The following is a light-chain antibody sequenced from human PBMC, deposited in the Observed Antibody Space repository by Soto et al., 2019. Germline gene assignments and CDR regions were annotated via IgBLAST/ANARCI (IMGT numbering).Light chain of an antibody. CDR3: QQSYTTPRT. CDR1: QSISSW. J-gene: IGKJ1*01. Sequence: IQFTQSPSSLSAFLGEKVTITFRASQSISSWLAWYQQKPGKAPKLLIYTTSNLQGGVPSRFSGSGSGTDFTLTIDSLQPEDFATYYCQQSYTTPRTFGQGTKVDIK. CDR2: TTS. V-gene: IGKV1-39*01.